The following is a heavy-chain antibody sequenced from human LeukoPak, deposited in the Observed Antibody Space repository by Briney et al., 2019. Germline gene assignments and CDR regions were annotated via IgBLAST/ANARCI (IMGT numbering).Heavy chain of an antibody. CDR2: FDPEDGET. V-gene: IGHV1-24*01. Sequence: RRASVKVSCKVSGYTLTELSMHWVRQAPGKGLEWMGGFDPEDGETIYAQKFQGRVTMTEDTSTDTAYMELSSLRSEDTAVYYCATDIPVVITGTFDYWGQGTLVTVSS. CDR1: GYTLTELS. J-gene: IGHJ4*02. D-gene: IGHD3-22*01. CDR3: ATDIPVVITGTFDY.